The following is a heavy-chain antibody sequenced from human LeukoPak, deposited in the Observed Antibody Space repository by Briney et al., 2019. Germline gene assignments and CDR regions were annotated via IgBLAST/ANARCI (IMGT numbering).Heavy chain of an antibody. Sequence: GGSLRLSCAASEFSVGSNYMSWVRQAPGKGLEWVSLIYSGGSTNYADSVKGRFTISRDISKNTLYLQMNSLRAEDTAVYYCASSRRQFGEFLRHFDYWGQGTLVTVSS. CDR3: ASSRRQFGEFLRHFDY. V-gene: IGHV3-66*01. D-gene: IGHD3-10*01. CDR1: EFSVGSNY. J-gene: IGHJ4*02. CDR2: IYSGGST.